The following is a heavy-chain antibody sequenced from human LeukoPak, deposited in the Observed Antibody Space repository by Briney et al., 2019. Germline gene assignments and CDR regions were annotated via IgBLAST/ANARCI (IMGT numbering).Heavy chain of an antibody. V-gene: IGHV4-34*01. CDR3: ARSKYYDFWSGYLEWFDP. Sequence: SETLSLTCAVYGGSFSGYYWSWIRQPPGKGLEWIGEINHSGSTNYNASLKSRVTISVDTSKNQFSLKLSSVTAADTAVYCCARSKYYDFWSGYLEWFDPWGQGTLVTVSS. CDR1: GGSFSGYY. CDR2: INHSGST. J-gene: IGHJ5*02. D-gene: IGHD3-3*01.